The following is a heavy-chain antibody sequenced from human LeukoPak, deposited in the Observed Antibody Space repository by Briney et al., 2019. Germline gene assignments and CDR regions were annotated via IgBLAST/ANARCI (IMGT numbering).Heavy chain of an antibody. CDR2: ISSSGSTI. CDR3: ARAPREWLLGYYFDY. V-gene: IGHV3-11*01. D-gene: IGHD3-3*01. CDR1: GFTFSDYY. J-gene: IGHJ4*02. Sequence: PGGSLRLSCAASGFTFSDYYMSWIRQAPGKGLEWVSYISSSGSTIYYADSVKGRFTISRDNAKNSLYLQMNSLRAEDTAVYYCARAPREWLLGYYFDYWGQGTLVTVSS.